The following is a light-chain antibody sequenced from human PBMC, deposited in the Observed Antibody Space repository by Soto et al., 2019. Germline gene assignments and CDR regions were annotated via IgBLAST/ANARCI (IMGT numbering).Light chain of an antibody. CDR1: QSIRSY. V-gene: IGKV1-39*01. CDR3: QQSYSIPPT. J-gene: IGKJ5*01. Sequence: DIQMTQCPSSLSASVGDRVTITCRASQSIRSYLNWYQQKPGKAPKLLLYAGSSLQSGVPSRFSGSESGTDFTLIINSLHPEDFATYYCQQSYSIPPTFGQGTRLEIK. CDR2: AGS.